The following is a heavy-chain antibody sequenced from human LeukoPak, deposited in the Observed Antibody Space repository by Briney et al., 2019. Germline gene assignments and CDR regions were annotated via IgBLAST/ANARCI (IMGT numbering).Heavy chain of an antibody. D-gene: IGHD3-10*01. J-gene: IGHJ4*02. Sequence: GGSPRLSCVVSGISLSNYSMTWVRQAPGKGLEWVSYISERGGSTTYADSVKGRFTISRDTSLNTLYLQMNNLRAEDTAVYFCAKRGVVIRGILVIGYHQEAYHYDFWGQGVLVTVSS. CDR2: ISERGGST. V-gene: IGHV3-23*01. CDR3: AKRGVVIRGILVIGYHQEAYHYDF. CDR1: GISLSNYS.